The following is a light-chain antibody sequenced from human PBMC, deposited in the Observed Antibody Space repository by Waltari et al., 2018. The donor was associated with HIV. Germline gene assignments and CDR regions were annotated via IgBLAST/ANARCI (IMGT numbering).Light chain of an antibody. V-gene: IGLV1-44*01. J-gene: IGLJ2*01. CDR2: SII. Sequence: QSILTQPPSASGTPGQRVTISCSGSSSNIGSNAVNWYQQLPGTAPKPLIVSIIERASGVPDRFSGSKSGTSASLAISGLQSEDEADYHCAAWDDSLNGVVFGGGTKLTVL. CDR1: SSNIGSNA. CDR3: AAWDDSLNGVV.